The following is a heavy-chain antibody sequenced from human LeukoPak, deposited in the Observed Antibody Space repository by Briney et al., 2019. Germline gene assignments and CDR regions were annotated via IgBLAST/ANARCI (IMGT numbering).Heavy chain of an antibody. D-gene: IGHD1-7*01. Sequence: KSGGSLRLSSAASRFTFSDYYMSWIRQAPGKGLEWVSYISSSGNTIYYADSVKGRFTISRDNPKNSLYLQMNSLRAEDTAGYYCARGGNWNYGSDFDYWGQGTLVTVSS. J-gene: IGHJ4*02. CDR2: ISSSGNTI. CDR1: RFTFSDYY. CDR3: ARGGNWNYGSDFDY. V-gene: IGHV3-11*01.